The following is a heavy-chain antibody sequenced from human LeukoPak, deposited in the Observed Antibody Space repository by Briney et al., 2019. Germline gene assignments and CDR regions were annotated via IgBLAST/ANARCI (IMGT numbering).Heavy chain of an antibody. D-gene: IGHD2-15*01. J-gene: IGHJ4*02. CDR2: VYYSGTT. CDR1: GGSINIRNYY. Sequence: PSETLSLTCTVSGGSINIRNYYWGWIRQPLGKGLDWIGSVYYSGTTYYNPSLKSRVTISVDTSKNRFSLKLNSVTAADSAVYYCARHGGASPLDSWGQGTLVTVSS. V-gene: IGHV4-39*01. CDR3: ARHGGASPLDS.